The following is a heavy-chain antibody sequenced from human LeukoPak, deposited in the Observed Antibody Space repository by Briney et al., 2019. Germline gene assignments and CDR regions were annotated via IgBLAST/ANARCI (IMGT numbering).Heavy chain of an antibody. CDR1: GFTFSSYS. V-gene: IGHV3-21*01. CDR3: ARGGVVRGVSDY. D-gene: IGHD3-10*01. CDR2: ISSSSSYI. Sequence: PGGSLRLSCAASGFTFSSYSMNWVRQAPGKGLEWVSSISSSSSYIYYADSVKGRFTISRDNAKNSLYPQMNSLRAEDTAVYYCARGGVVRGVSDYWGQGTLVTVSS. J-gene: IGHJ4*02.